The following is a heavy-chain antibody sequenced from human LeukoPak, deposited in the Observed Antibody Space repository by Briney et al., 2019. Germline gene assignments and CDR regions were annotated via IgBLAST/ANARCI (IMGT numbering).Heavy chain of an antibody. CDR3: ANTHCDSSPIVWNF. D-gene: IGHD6-6*01. CDR1: GFTLRNYG. V-gene: IGHV3-23*01. Sequence: GGSLRLSCIASGFTLRNYGMSWVRQAPGKGLEWVSGLSDGGTRIFYADSVKGRFTVSRDNSKNTLYLQMDSLRAEDTAVYYCANTHCDSSPIVWNFWGQGTLVTVSS. J-gene: IGHJ4*02. CDR2: LSDGGTRI.